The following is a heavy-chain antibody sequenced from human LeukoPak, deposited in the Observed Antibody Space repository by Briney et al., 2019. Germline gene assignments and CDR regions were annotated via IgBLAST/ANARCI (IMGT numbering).Heavy chain of an antibody. CDR3: ARAGTYLRGEYFQH. D-gene: IGHD1-26*01. CDR1: GFTFNSYW. J-gene: IGHJ1*01. V-gene: IGHV3-74*01. CDR2: SNSGGTDI. Sequence: GGSLRLSCTASGFTFNSYWMHWVRQAPGKGLVWVSHSNSGGTDITYADSVKGRFTISRDNAKNTLYLQMNSLRAEDTAVYHCARAGTYLRGEYFQHWGQGTLVIVSS.